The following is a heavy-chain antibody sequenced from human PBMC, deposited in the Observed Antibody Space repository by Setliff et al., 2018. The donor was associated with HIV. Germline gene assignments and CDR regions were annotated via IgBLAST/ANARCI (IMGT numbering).Heavy chain of an antibody. CDR2: IIPIFGTA. D-gene: IGHD5-12*01. V-gene: IGHV1-69*13. J-gene: IGHJ6*03. Sequence: SVKVXXXASGGSFKTYAINWVRQAPGQGLEWMGGIIPIFGTATYXXKFQGRVTITADESTNTAYMELRSLRSDGTAVYYCARARGMATINYYYNYLDVWGKGTTVTVSS. CDR3: ARARGMATINYYYNYLDV. CDR1: GGSFKTYA.